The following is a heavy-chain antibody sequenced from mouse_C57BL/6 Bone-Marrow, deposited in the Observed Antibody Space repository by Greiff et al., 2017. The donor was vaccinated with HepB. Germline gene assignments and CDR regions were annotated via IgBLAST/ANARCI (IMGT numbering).Heavy chain of an antibody. CDR3: AKNGDWYWYFDV. V-gene: IGHV2-4*01. D-gene: IGHD3-3*01. CDR1: GFSLTSYG. J-gene: IGHJ1*03. Sequence: QVHVKQSGPGLVQPSQSLSITCTVSGFSLTSYGVHWVRQPPGKGLEWLGVIWSGGSTDYNAAFISRLSISKDNSKSQVFFKMNSLQADDTAIYYCAKNGDWYWYFDVWGTGTTVTVSS. CDR2: IWSGGST.